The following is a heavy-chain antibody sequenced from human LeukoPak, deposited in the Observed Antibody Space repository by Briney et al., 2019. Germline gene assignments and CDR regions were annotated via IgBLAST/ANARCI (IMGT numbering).Heavy chain of an antibody. Sequence: ASVKVSCKASGGTFTSYAISWVRQAPGHGLEWMGGIIPIFGTANYAQKFQGRVTITADESTSTAYMELSSLRSEDTAVYYCARAVDKYYYYYSMDVWGQGTTVTVSS. CDR3: ARAVDKYYYYYSMDV. V-gene: IGHV1-69*13. D-gene: IGHD5-12*01. J-gene: IGHJ6*02. CDR1: GGTFTSYA. CDR2: IIPIFGTA.